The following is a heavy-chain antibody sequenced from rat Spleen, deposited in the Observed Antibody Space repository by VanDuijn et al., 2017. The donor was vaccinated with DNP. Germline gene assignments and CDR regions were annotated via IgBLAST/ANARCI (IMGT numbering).Heavy chain of an antibody. Sequence: EVQVVESGGGLVQPGRSLKLSCAASGFTFSDYYMTWVRQAPTKGLEWVAYITSRGGSTYYPDSVKGRFTISRDSAKTTLFLQMSSLRSEDTATYYCAVYFYSGDNWFAYWGQGTLVTVSS. CDR1: GFTFSDYY. CDR2: ITSRGGST. CDR3: AVYFYSGDNWFAY. J-gene: IGHJ3*01. D-gene: IGHD1-1*01. V-gene: IGHV5-27*01.